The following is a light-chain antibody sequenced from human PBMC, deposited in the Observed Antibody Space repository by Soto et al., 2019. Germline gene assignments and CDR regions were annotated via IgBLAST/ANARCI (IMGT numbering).Light chain of an antibody. V-gene: IGLV1-44*01. Sequence: QSVLTQPPSASGTPGQRFTISCSGSSSNIGSNTVNWYQQLPGTAPKLLIYSNNERPSGVPDRFSGSKSGTSASLAISGLQSEDEADFYCAAWDDSLNAYVIGTGTKLTVL. CDR3: AAWDDSLNAYV. J-gene: IGLJ1*01. CDR2: SNN. CDR1: SSNIGSNT.